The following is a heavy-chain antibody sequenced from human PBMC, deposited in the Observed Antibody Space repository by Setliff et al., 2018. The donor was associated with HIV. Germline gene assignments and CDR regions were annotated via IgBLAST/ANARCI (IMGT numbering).Heavy chain of an antibody. CDR2: IHTTGSI. CDR3: ARDGGGSGWSLGEFDF. J-gene: IGHJ4*02. V-gene: IGHV4-61*09. CDR1: GGSIRTGNYY. D-gene: IGHD6-19*01. Sequence: PSETLSLTCTVSGGSIRTGNYYWNWIRQPAGKGLEWIGHIHTTGSITYNPSLRSRVTISLDTSKNRVSLSLASVTAADTAVYYCARDGGGSGWSLGEFDFWGQGTLVTVSS.